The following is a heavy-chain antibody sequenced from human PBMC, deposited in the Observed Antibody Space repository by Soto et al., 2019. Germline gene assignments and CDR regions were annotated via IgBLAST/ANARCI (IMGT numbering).Heavy chain of an antibody. J-gene: IGHJ3*02. Sequence: QEQLQQWGAGLLKPSETLSLTCAVYGGFVSSGNYYWSWIRQPPGDGLEWLGEMRHSGGARFNPAPKSPVTISVDTSKNQFSLKMSSVTAADSALYYCARVERGTATTVVDAFDIWGPGTMVTVSS. D-gene: IGHD1-1*01. V-gene: IGHV4-34*01. CDR2: MRHSGGA. CDR1: GGFVSSGNYY. CDR3: ARVERGTATTVVDAFDI.